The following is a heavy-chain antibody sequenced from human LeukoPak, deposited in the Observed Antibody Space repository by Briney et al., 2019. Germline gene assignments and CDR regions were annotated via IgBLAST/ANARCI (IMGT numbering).Heavy chain of an antibody. CDR1: GGSFSGYY. J-gene: IGHJ4*02. CDR2: INHSGST. V-gene: IGHV4-34*01. Sequence: SETLSLTCAVYGGSFSGYYWSWIRQPPGKGLEWIGEINHSGSTNYNPSLKGRVTISVDTSKNQFSLKLSSVTAADTAVYYCASPEGYCSSTSCYMGWGQGTLVTVSS. CDR3: ASPEGYCSSTSCYMG. D-gene: IGHD2-2*02.